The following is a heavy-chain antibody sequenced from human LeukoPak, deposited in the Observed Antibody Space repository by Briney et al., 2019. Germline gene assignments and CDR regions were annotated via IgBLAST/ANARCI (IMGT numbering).Heavy chain of an antibody. CDR2: IYSGGST. Sequence: GGSLRLSCAASGFTVSNNYMSWVRQAPGKGLEWVSVIYSGGSTYYADSVKGRFTISRDNSKNSLYLQMNSLRAEDTAVYYCAKESSGGWYFDYWGQGTLVTVSS. V-gene: IGHV3-66*01. J-gene: IGHJ4*02. CDR1: GFTVSNNY. D-gene: IGHD6-19*01. CDR3: AKESSGGWYFDY.